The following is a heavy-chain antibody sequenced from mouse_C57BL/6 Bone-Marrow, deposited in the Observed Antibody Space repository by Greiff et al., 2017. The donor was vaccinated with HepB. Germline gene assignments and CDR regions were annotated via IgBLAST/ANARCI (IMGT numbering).Heavy chain of an antibody. CDR1: GYTFTSYW. CDR2: IHPNSGSI. Sequence: VQLQEPGAELVKPGASVKLSCKASGYTFTSYWMHWVKQRPGQGLEWIGMIHPNSGSINYNEKFKSKATLTVDKASSTAYMQLSSQTSKDSAVYYCASSEPYAKNYWSQGTSVTVTS. CDR3: ASSEPYAKNY. J-gene: IGHJ4*01. V-gene: IGHV1-64*01.